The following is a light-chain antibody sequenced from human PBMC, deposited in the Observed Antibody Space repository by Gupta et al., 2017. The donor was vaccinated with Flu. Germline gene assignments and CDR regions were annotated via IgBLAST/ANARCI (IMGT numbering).Light chain of an antibody. CDR3: QSYDATTYV. V-gene: IGLV6-57*01. CDR2: EHS. Sequence: NFMLTQPHSVSESPVKTVTISCTRNSGSIASSYVQWYQHRPDSSPTTVIYEHSQRPSGVPDRFSGSIDSSSNSASLTISGLKTEDEADYYCQSYDATTYVFGTGTEVTVL. CDR1: SGSIASSY. J-gene: IGLJ1*01.